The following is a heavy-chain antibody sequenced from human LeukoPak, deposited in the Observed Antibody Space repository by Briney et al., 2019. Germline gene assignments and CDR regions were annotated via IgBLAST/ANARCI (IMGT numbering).Heavy chain of an antibody. CDR1: GFTFGDYA. Sequence: PGRSLRLSCTASGFTFGDYAMSWFRQAPGKGLEWVGFIRSKAYGGTTEYAASVKGRFTISRDDSKSIAYLQMSSLKTEDTAVYYCTRPYYGSGSYYDYFVYWGQGTLVTVSS. CDR2: IRSKAYGGTT. V-gene: IGHV3-49*03. J-gene: IGHJ4*02. CDR3: TRPYYGSGSYYDYFVY. D-gene: IGHD3-10*01.